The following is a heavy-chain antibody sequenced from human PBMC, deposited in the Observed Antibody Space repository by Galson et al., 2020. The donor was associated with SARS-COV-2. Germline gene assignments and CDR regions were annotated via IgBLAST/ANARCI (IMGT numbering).Heavy chain of an antibody. Sequence: PSETLSLTCAVFGGSFSGSYWNWIRQPPGKGLEWIGEINNSGTTNYNASLRSRVTISVDTSKSQFSLRLTSVTAADTAVYYCARGRNPRDDGALLWIYRIASTGVFDYWGLGTLVTVSS. CDR2: INNSGTT. D-gene: IGHD6-13*01. CDR3: ARGRNPRDDGALLWIYRIASTGVFDY. CDR1: GGSFSGSY. J-gene: IGHJ4*02. V-gene: IGHV4-34*01.